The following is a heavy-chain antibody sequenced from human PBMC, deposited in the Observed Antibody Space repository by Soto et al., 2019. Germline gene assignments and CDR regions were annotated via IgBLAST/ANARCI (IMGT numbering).Heavy chain of an antibody. Sequence: QVQLQESGPGLVKPSETLSLTCTVSGGSITNYYWNWIRQPPGKGLEWIGYIYHSGSTKYNPSLKSRVTISVDTSTPQSFLRLSSVTAADTAVYYCARGPSMVFEYWGQGTLVTVSS. V-gene: IGHV4-59*01. CDR3: ARGPSMVFEY. J-gene: IGHJ4*02. CDR2: IYHSGST. CDR1: GGSITNYY. D-gene: IGHD3-10*01.